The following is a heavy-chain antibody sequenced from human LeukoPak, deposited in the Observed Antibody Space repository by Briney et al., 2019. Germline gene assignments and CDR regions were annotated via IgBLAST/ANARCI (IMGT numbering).Heavy chain of an antibody. CDR2: ISYDGSNK. CDR1: GFTFSTYA. D-gene: IGHD3-10*01. J-gene: IGHJ6*01. Sequence: SGRSLRLSCAASGFTFSTYAMHWVRQAPGKGLEWVAVISYDGSNKYYADSVKGRFTFSRDNSKSTLYLQMISLRAEDTAVYYCARDHWVTMVRGVIPLYGLDVWGQGSTVTVSS. CDR3: ARDHWVTMVRGVIPLYGLDV. V-gene: IGHV3-30-3*01.